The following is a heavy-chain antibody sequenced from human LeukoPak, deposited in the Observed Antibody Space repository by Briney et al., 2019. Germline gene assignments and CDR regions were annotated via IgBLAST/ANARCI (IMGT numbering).Heavy chain of an antibody. V-gene: IGHV1-18*04. CDR1: GYTFTSYY. D-gene: IGHD6-19*01. J-gene: IGHJ3*02. CDR3: RAVAGPWDAFDI. Sequence: ASVKVSCKASGYTFTSYYVHWVRQAPGQGLEWMGWISAYNGNTNYAQKLQGRVTMTTDTSTSTAYMELRSLRSDDTAVYYCRAVAGPWDAFDIWGQGTMVTVSS. CDR2: ISAYNGNT.